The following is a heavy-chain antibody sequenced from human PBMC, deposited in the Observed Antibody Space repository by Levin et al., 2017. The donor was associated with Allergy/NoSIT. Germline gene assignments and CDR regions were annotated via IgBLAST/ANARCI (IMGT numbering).Heavy chain of an antibody. D-gene: IGHD4-17*01. CDR1: GFTFDDYA. J-gene: IGHJ6*02. CDR3: AKDTPLTTSQARSGYGDSKTKYYGMDG. CDR2: ISWNSGSI. Sequence: SLKISCAASGFTFDDYAMHWVRQAPGKGLEWVSGISWNSGSIGYADSVKGRFTISRDNAKNSLYLQMNSLRAEDTALYYCAKDTPLTTSQARSGYGDSKTKYYGMDGWGQGTTVTVSS. V-gene: IGHV3-9*01.